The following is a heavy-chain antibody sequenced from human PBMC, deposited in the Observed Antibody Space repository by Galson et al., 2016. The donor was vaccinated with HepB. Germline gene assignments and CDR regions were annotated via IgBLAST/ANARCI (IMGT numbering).Heavy chain of an antibody. D-gene: IGHD4-17*01. CDR2: IDSGSGYI. CDR1: GFPFSVYS. J-gene: IGHJ6*02. Sequence: SLRLSCAASGFPFSVYSMNWVRQAPGKGLEWVSSIDSGSGYIYYADSVKGRITVSRDNAKNSLYLQMNSLRAEDTAVYFCASVGYGDYGMDVWGQGTLVTVSS. V-gene: IGHV3-21*01. CDR3: ASVGYGDYGMDV.